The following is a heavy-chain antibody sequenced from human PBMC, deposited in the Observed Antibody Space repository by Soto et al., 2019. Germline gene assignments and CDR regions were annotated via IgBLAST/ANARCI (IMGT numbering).Heavy chain of an antibody. Sequence: EVRLVESGGGLVKPGGSLRLSCAASGFTFSNAWMSWVRQAPGKGLEWVGRIKSKTDGGTTDYAAPVKGRFTISRDDSKNTLYLQMNSLKTENTAVDYCTTPLRPWELARDYWGQGTLVTVSS. V-gene: IGHV3-15*01. CDR1: GFTFSNAW. CDR2: IKSKTDGGTT. CDR3: TTPLRPWELARDY. D-gene: IGHD1-26*01. J-gene: IGHJ4*02.